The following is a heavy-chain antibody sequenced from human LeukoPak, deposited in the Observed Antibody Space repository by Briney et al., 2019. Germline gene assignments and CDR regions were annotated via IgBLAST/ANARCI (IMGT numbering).Heavy chain of an antibody. D-gene: IGHD2-21*02. J-gene: IGHJ4*02. V-gene: IGHV3-66*02. CDR1: GGSFSGYY. CDR2: IYSGGNT. CDR3: ASATYCAGDCYAFFDF. Sequence: ETLSLTCAVYGGSFSGYYWTWVRQAPGKGLEWVSAIYSGGNTWYADSVKGRFTNSRDNSKNTVYLQMNSLRPEDTAMYYCASATYCAGDCYAFFDFWGQGALVTVSS.